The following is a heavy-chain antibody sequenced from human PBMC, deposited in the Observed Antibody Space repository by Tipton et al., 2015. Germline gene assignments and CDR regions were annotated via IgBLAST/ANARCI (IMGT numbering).Heavy chain of an antibody. V-gene: IGHV4-61*01. CDR3: ARGLIVPGSSNYYYYGLDV. CDR2: VHYSVNT. Sequence: VKPSETLSLTCTVSGASVNSDSHFWTWVRRPPGKTLEWIGYVHYSVNTNYNPSLRSRLTISVDMPKNQFSLKLDSVTAADTAIYYCARGLIVPGSSNYYYYGLDVWGQGTTVTVSS. CDR1: GASVNSDSHF. J-gene: IGHJ6*02. D-gene: IGHD2-15*01.